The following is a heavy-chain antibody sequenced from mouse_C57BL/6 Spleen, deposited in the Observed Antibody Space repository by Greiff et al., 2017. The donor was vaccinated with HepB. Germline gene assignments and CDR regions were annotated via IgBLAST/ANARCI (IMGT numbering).Heavy chain of an antibody. V-gene: IGHV10-1*01. J-gene: IGHJ4*01. CDR1: GFSFNTYA. CDR3: VRHHNHYYGSSWGYAMDY. CDR2: IRSKSNNYAT. D-gene: IGHD1-1*01. Sequence: EVQGVESGGGLVQPKGSLKLSCAASGFSFNTYAMNWVRQAPGKGLEWVARIRSKSNNYATYYADSVKDRFTISREDSESMIYLQINNLKTEDTAMYYWVRHHNHYYGSSWGYAMDYWGQGTSVTVSS.